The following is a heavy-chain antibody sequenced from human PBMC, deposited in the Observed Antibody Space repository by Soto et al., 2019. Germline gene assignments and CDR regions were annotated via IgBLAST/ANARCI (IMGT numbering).Heavy chain of an antibody. CDR2: IYYSGST. CDR3: ARALNEDHDAFDI. Sequence: SETLSLTCTVSGGSISSGGYYWSWIRQHPGKGLEWIGYIYYSGSTYYNPSLKSRVTISVDTSKNQFSLKLSSVTAADTAVYYCARALNEDHDAFDIWAKGQWSPSPQ. CDR1: GGSISSGGYY. D-gene: IGHD1-1*01. V-gene: IGHV4-31*03. J-gene: IGHJ3*02.